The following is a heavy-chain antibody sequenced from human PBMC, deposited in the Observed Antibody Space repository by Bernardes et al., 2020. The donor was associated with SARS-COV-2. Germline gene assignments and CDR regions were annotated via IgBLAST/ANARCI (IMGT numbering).Heavy chain of an antibody. CDR2: IYYSGST. J-gene: IGHJ4*02. CDR1: GGSISSSSYY. V-gene: IGHV4-39*07. CDR3: ARDHLFPYYDFWSGYLGLDY. Sequence: SETLSLTCTVSGGSISSSSYYWGWIRQPPGKGLEWIGSIYYSGSTYYNPSLKSRVTISVDTSKNQFSLKLSSVTAADTAVYYCARDHLFPYYDFWSGYLGLDYWGQGTLVTVSS. D-gene: IGHD3-3*01.